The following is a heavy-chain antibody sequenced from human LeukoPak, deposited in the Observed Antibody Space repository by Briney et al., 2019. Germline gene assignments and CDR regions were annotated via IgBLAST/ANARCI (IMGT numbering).Heavy chain of an antibody. J-gene: IGHJ4*02. D-gene: IGHD4-23*01. Sequence: TGGSLGLSCEAAGFTFRSYAMHWVRQAPGKGLEWIAVISFNENDYFSADPVKGRFTLSRDNSKNSVFLQMNSLRAEDTAVYYCVLFNYRGNSGDFWGQGTLVTVSS. V-gene: IGHV3-30*16. CDR1: GFTFRSYA. CDR2: ISFNENDY. CDR3: VLFNYRGNSGDF.